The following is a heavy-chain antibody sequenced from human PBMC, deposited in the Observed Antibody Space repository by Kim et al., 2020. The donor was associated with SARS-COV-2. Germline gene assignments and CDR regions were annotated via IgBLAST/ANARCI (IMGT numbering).Heavy chain of an antibody. CDR3: VTYYYDSSGPGN. J-gene: IGHJ4*02. CDR1: GGTFSSYA. D-gene: IGHD3-22*01. V-gene: IGHV1-69*13. CDR2: IIPIFGTA. Sequence: SVKVSCKASGGTFSSYAISWVRQAPGQGLEWMGGIIPIFGTANYAQKFQGRVTITADESTSTAYMELSSLRSEDTAVYYCVTYYYDSSGPGNWGQGTLVTVSS.